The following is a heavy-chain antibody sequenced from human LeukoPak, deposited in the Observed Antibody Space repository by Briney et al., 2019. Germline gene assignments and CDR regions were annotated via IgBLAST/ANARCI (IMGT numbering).Heavy chain of an antibody. J-gene: IGHJ4*02. V-gene: IGHV5-51*01. Sequence: HGESLKISCKGSGYSFTSYWIGWVRQMPGKGLEWMGIIYPGDSDTRYSPSFQGQVTISADKSISTAYLQWSSLKASDTAMYYCAVTGYPISVEMATTPLGDYWGQGTLVTVSS. CDR1: GYSFTSYW. CDR2: IYPGDSDT. D-gene: IGHD5-24*01. CDR3: AVTGYPISVEMATTPLGDY.